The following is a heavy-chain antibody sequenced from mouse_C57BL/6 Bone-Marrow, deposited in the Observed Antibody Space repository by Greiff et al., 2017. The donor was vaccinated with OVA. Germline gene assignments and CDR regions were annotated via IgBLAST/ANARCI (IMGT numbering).Heavy chain of an antibody. CDR2: ISDGGSYT. Sequence: VQLKESGGGLVKPGGSLKLSCAASGFTFSSYAMSWVRQTPEKRLEWVATISDGGSYTYYPDNVKGRFTISRDNAKNNLYLQMSHLKSEDTAMYYCARDPSTVVRDHWYFDVWGTGTTVTVSS. V-gene: IGHV5-4*01. CDR1: GFTFSSYA. D-gene: IGHD1-1*01. J-gene: IGHJ1*03. CDR3: ARDPSTVVRDHWYFDV.